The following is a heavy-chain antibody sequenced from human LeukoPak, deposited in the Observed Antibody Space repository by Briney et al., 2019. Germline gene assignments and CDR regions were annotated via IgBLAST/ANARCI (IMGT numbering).Heavy chain of an antibody. CDR1: GASISSFY. D-gene: IGHD2-15*01. CDR3: ASTPSYLPYCSGGSCYSDWFDP. CDR2: IYYSGST. J-gene: IGHJ5*02. Sequence: PSETLSLTCSVSGASISSFYWSWIRQPPGKGLEWIGYIYYSGSTNYNPSLKSRVTISVDTSKNQFSLKLSSVTAADTPVYYCASTPSYLPYCSGGSCYSDWFDPWGQGTLVTVSS. V-gene: IGHV4-59*01.